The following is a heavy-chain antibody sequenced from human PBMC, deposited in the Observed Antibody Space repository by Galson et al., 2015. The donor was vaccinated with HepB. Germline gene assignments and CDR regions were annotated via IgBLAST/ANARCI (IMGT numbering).Heavy chain of an antibody. Sequence: SLRLSCAASGAASGSTFSRHGMHWVRQAPGKGLEWVALIWFDGTKNYHAEYLKGRFTISRDNSKNILYLQMNSLGAEDTAMYYCARFAPGVRKDFDYWGQGTLVIVSS. CDR2: IWFDGTKN. V-gene: IGHV3-33*01. J-gene: IGHJ4*02. D-gene: IGHD1-14*01. CDR1: GSTFSRHG. CDR3: ARFAPGVRKDFDY.